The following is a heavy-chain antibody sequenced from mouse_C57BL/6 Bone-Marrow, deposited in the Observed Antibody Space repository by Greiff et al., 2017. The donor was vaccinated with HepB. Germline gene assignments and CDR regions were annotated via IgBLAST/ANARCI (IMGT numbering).Heavy chain of an antibody. CDR1: GFTFSDYG. CDR3: ATYYYGSTFFDY. V-gene: IGHV5-17*01. J-gene: IGHJ2*01. CDR2: ISSGSGTI. Sequence: EVKLMESGGGLVKPGGSLKLSCAASGFTFSDYGMHWVRQAPEKGLEWVAYISSGSGTIYYADTVKGRFTISRDNAKNTLFLQMTSLRSEDTAMYYCATYYYGSTFFDYWGQGTTLTVSS. D-gene: IGHD1-1*01.